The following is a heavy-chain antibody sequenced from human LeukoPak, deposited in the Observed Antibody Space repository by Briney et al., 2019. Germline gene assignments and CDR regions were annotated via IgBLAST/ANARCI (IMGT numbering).Heavy chain of an antibody. Sequence: PGGSLRLSCAASGFTFSSYWLSWVRQAPGKGLECVANIKEDGSEEYYGDSVEGRFSISRDNAKNSLYLQMNSLRAEDTAVYYCARDWLAGNPYHAFDLWGKGTMVTVSS. CDR1: GFTFSSYW. D-gene: IGHD3-22*01. V-gene: IGHV3-7*01. CDR3: ARDWLAGNPYHAFDL. J-gene: IGHJ3*01. CDR2: IKEDGSEE.